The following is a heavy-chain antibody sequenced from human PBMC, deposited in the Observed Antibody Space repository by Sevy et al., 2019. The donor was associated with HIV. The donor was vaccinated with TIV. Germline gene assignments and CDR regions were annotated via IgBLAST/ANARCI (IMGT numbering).Heavy chain of an antibody. D-gene: IGHD2-2*01. CDR2: IRQDGSEK. CDR3: GREGSSSLWYYFDY. V-gene: IGHV3-7*01. Sequence: GGSLRLSCAASRFTFSSYWMTWVRQAPGKGLEWVANIRQDGSEKYYLDSVKGRFTISRDNAKNSLYLQMNSLRAEDTAVYYCGREGSSSLWYYFDYWGHGTLVTVSS. J-gene: IGHJ4*01. CDR1: RFTFSSYW.